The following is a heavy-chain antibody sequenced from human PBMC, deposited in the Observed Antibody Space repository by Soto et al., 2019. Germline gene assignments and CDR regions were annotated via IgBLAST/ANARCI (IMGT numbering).Heavy chain of an antibody. D-gene: IGHD2-2*01. V-gene: IGHV4-4*02. Sequence: QVQLQESGPGLVEPSGTLSLTCAVSGASIISANWWSWVRQPPGNGLEWIGEIYHGGTSNYNTTPKIRDAISEDKAKKQFSLKLRYVTAAETAVYYCARDIYCSYANCYRAFDTWGQGTVVTVSS. J-gene: IGHJ3*02. CDR2: IYHGGTS. CDR3: ARDIYCSYANCYRAFDT. CDR1: GASIISANW.